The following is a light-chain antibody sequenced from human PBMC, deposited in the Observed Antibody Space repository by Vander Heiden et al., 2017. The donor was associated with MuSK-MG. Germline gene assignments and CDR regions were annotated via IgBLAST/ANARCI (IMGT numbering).Light chain of an antibody. CDR3: QQYYSYPLT. CDR1: QGISSY. J-gene: IGKJ4*01. Sequence: AIRMTRSPSSFSASTGDRVTISCRASQGISSYLAWYQQKPGKAPELLIYAASTLQSGVPSRFSGSGSGTDFTLTISCLQSEDFATYYCQQYYSYPLTFGGGTKVEIK. CDR2: AAS. V-gene: IGKV1-8*01.